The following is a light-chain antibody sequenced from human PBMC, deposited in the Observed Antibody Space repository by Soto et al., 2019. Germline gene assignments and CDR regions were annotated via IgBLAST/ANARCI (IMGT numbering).Light chain of an antibody. J-gene: IGLJ3*02. Sequence: QSALTQPASVSGSPGQSITISCTGTSSDVGSYNLVSWYQHHPGKAPKVLIYEVNKRPSGVSDHFSGSKSGNTASLTISGLQAEDEADYYCCSYAGSSTLVFGGGTKVTVL. CDR1: SSDVGSYNL. CDR3: CSYAGSSTLV. V-gene: IGLV2-23*02. CDR2: EVN.